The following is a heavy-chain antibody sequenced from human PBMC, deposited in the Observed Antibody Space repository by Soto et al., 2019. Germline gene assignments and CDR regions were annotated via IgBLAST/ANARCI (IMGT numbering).Heavy chain of an antibody. D-gene: IGHD2-21*01. CDR1: GGTFSSYA. J-gene: IGHJ5*02. Sequence: GASVKVSCKASGGTFSSYAISWVRQAPGQGLEWMGGIIPIFGTANYAQKFQGRVTITADESTSTAYMELSSLRSEDTAVYYCARDLSDDDVSQKNNWFDPWGQGTLVTVSS. CDR3: ARDLSDDDVSQKNNWFDP. V-gene: IGHV1-69*13. CDR2: IIPIFGTA.